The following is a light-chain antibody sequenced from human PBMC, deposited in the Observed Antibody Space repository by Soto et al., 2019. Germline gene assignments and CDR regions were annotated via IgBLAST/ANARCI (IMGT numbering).Light chain of an antibody. V-gene: IGKV3-15*01. J-gene: IGKJ2*01. Sequence: EVVMTQSPATLSVSPGERATLSCRASHSVYSNLAWYQQKPDQAPRLLIFSASIRATGIPARFSGSGSGTDFTLTITSLQSEDFAVFYCQQYHLWPETVGQGTKLEIK. CDR2: SAS. CDR3: QQYHLWPET. CDR1: HSVYSN.